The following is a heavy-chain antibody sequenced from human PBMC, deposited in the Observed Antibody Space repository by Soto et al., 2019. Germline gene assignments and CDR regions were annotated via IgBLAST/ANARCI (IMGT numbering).Heavy chain of an antibody. Sequence: SETLSLTCAVSSGSISSSNWWSWVRQPPGKGLEWIGEIYHSGSTNYNPSLKSRVTISVDKSKNQFSLKLSSVTAADTAVYYCARYFRYCSSTSCYAYFDYWGQGTLVTVSS. CDR3: ARYFRYCSSTSCYAYFDY. D-gene: IGHD2-2*01. CDR2: IYHSGST. CDR1: SGSISSSNW. V-gene: IGHV4-4*02. J-gene: IGHJ4*02.